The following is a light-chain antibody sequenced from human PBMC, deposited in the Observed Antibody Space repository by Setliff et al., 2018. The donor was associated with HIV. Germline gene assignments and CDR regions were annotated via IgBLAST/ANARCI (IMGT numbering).Light chain of an antibody. Sequence: QSALTQPPSVSGAPGQRVTISCTGSTSNIGSGYDVNWYQQLPGTAPKLLIYVNNNRPSGVPDRFSGSKSGTSASLVITGLQAEDEGDYYCQSYDTSPSGPGVFRTGTKVTVL. CDR2: VNN. V-gene: IGLV1-40*01. J-gene: IGLJ1*01. CDR1: TSNIGSGYD. CDR3: QSYDTSPSGPGV.